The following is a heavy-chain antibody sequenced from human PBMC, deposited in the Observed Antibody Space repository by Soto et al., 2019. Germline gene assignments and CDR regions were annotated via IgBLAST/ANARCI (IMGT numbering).Heavy chain of an antibody. CDR3: ARDGSGSYPYYFDY. Sequence: PSETLSLTCAVSGGSISSSNWWSWVRQPPGKGLEWIGEIYHSGSTNYNPSLKSRVTISVDKSKNQFSLKLSSVTAADTAVYYCARDGSGSYPYYFDYWGQGTLVTVSS. J-gene: IGHJ4*02. V-gene: IGHV4-4*02. CDR2: IYHSGST. D-gene: IGHD1-26*01. CDR1: GGSISSSNW.